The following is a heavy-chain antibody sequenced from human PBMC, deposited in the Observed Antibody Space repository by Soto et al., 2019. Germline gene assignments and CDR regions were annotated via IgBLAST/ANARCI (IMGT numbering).Heavy chain of an antibody. Sequence: QVQLVESGGGVVQPGRSLRLSCAAFGFTFSSYAMHWVRRAPGKGLEWVTFISYDGSKTYYADSVKGRLTISRDNSKNTLYLQMNSLRAEDTAVYYCATGYSSPFDIWGQGTVVTVSS. CDR2: ISYDGSKT. CDR3: ATGYSSPFDI. CDR1: GFTFSSYA. V-gene: IGHV3-30*03. J-gene: IGHJ3*02. D-gene: IGHD6-19*01.